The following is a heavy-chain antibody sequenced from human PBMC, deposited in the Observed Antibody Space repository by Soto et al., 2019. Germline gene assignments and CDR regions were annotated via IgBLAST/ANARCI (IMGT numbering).Heavy chain of an antibody. Sequence: QVQLVQSGAEVKKPGASVKVSCKASGYTFTSYAMHWVRQAPGQRLEWMGWINAGNGNTKYSQKFQGRVTITRDTSASPAYMELSSLRSEDTAVYYCARVIGGWYSFDYWGQGTLVTVSS. CDR1: GYTFTSYA. CDR2: INAGNGNT. V-gene: IGHV1-3*01. J-gene: IGHJ4*02. CDR3: ARVIGGWYSFDY. D-gene: IGHD6-19*01.